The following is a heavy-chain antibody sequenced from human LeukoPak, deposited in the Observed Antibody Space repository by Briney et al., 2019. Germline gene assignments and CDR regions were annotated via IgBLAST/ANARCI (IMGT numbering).Heavy chain of an antibody. Sequence: GASVKVSCKASGYTFTSYGISWVRQAPGQGLEWMGWISAYNGNTNYAQKLQGRVTMTTDTSTSTAYMELRSLRSDDTAVYYCARDPEVHYDFWSGYYSGKHFDYWGQGTLVTVSS. CDR1: GYTFTSYG. J-gene: IGHJ4*02. D-gene: IGHD3-3*01. CDR3: ARDPEVHYDFWSGYYSGKHFDY. CDR2: ISAYNGNT. V-gene: IGHV1-18*01.